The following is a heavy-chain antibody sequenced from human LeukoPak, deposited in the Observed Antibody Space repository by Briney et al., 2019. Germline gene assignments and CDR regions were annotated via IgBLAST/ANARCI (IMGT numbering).Heavy chain of an antibody. CDR2: INTTDGST. V-gene: IGHV1-46*01. CDR1: GYTFTSYY. D-gene: IGHD4-11*01. Sequence: ASVKVSCKASGYTFTSYYMHWVRQAPGQGLEWMGLINTTDGSTNYAEKFQGRLTMTTEISTKTVYMELSSLRSEDTAVYYCARDDYSNPRGLDHWGRGTLATVSS. J-gene: IGHJ4*02. CDR3: ARDDYSNPRGLDH.